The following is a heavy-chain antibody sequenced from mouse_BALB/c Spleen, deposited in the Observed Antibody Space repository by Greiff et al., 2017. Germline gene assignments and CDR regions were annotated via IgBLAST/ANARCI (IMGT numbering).Heavy chain of an antibody. CDR2: IDPYNGGT. D-gene: IGHD2-1*01. V-gene: IGHV1S135*01. CDR1: GYAFTSYN. J-gene: IGHJ4*01. CDR3: ARLDGNYVRAMDY. Sequence: VHVKQSGPELVKPGASVKVSCKASGYAFTSYNMYWVKQSHGKSLEWIGYIDPYNGGTSYNQKFKGKATLTVDKSSSTAYMHLNSLTSEDSAVYYCARLDGNYVRAMDYWGQGTSVTVSS.